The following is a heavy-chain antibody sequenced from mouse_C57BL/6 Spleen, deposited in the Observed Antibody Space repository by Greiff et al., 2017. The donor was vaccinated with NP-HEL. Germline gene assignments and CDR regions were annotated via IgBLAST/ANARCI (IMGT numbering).Heavy chain of an antibody. CDR1: GFTFSNYW. CDR2: IRLKSDNYAT. Sequence: EVKLMESGGGLVQPGGSMKLSCVASGFTFSNYWMNWVRQSPEKGLEWVAQIRLKSDNYATHYAESVKGRFTISRDDSKSSVYLQMNNLRAEDTGIYYCTGIVSNYFDYWGQGTTLTVSS. D-gene: IGHD2-5*01. CDR3: TGIVSNYFDY. J-gene: IGHJ2*01. V-gene: IGHV6-3*01.